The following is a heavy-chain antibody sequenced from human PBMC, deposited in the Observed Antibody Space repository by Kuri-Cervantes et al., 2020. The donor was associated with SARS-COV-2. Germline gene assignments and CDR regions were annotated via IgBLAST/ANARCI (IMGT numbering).Heavy chain of an antibody. J-gene: IGHJ4*02. V-gene: IGHV4-39*07. CDR2: IYYSGST. CDR1: GGSISSSSYY. D-gene: IGHD2-8*01. Sequence: SETLSLTCTVSGGSISSSSYYWGWIRQPPGKGLEWIGSIYYSGSTYYNPSLKSRVTISVDTSKNQFSLKLSSVTAADTAVYYCASGYCTNGVCYVFDYWGQGTLVTVSS. CDR3: ASGYCTNGVCYVFDY.